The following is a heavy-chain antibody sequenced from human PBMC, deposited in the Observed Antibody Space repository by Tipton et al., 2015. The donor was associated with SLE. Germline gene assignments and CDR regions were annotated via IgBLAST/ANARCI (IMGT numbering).Heavy chain of an antibody. CDR2: INTNTGNP. V-gene: IGHV7-4-1*02. J-gene: IGHJ4*02. CDR3: ARDRLLESGYLWD. D-gene: IGHD3-3*01. Sequence: QSGPEVKKPGASVTVSCEASGNTSTTYGIHWVRQAPGQGLEWMAWINTNTGNPTFAQGFTGRFVFSLGTSVSTTYLQISSLKAEDTAVYYCARDRLLESGYLWDWGQGTLVTVSS. CDR1: GNTSTTYG.